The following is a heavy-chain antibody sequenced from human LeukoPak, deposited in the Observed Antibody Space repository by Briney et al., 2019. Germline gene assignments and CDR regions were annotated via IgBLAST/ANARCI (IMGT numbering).Heavy chain of an antibody. D-gene: IGHD3-22*01. Sequence: GGSLRLSCAASGFTFSSYGMNWVRQAPGKGLEWVSYISTSSSTIYYADSVKGRFTISRDNAKNSLYLQMNSLRAEDTAVYYCAREGAMIVVEYWCQGTLVTVSS. CDR2: ISTSSSTI. CDR1: GFTFSSYG. V-gene: IGHV3-48*04. CDR3: AREGAMIVVEY. J-gene: IGHJ4*02.